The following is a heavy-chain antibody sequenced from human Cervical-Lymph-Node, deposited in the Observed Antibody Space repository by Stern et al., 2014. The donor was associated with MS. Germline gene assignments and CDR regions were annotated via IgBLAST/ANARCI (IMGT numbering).Heavy chain of an antibody. CDR3: ARDVSSSPDAFDI. CDR2: TYHRSRWYY. D-gene: IGHD6-6*01. CDR1: GDSVSSNSAT. J-gene: IGHJ3*02. V-gene: IGHV6-1*01. Sequence: VQLVQSGPGLVKPSQTLSLTCAISGDSVSSNSATWSWIRQSPSRGLEWLGRTYHRSRWYYDYAISLKSRVTISPDTSNNQFSLRLNSVTPEDTAVYYCARDVSSSPDAFDIWGQGTMVTVS.